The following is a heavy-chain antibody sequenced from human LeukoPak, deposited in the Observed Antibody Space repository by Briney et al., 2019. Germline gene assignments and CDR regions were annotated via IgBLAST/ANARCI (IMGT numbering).Heavy chain of an antibody. J-gene: IGHJ5*02. D-gene: IGHD2-15*01. V-gene: IGHV1-18*01. CDR3: ARHSSRIIVVAASWDWFDP. Sequence: GASVKVSCKASGYSFTSYGFNWVRQAPGQGLEWRGWMSAYKGKTNYAQNLQGRVTMTTDTSTSTAYMELRSLRSDDTALYYCARHSSRIIVVAASWDWFDPWGQGSLVTVSS. CDR1: GYSFTSYG. CDR2: MSAYKGKT.